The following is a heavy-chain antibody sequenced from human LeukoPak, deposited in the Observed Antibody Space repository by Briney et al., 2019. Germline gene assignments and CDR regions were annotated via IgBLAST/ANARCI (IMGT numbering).Heavy chain of an antibody. CDR2: IKSKTDGGTT. CDR3: TTEIYGLPSWELLVSAFDI. J-gene: IGHJ3*02. V-gene: IGHV3-15*01. D-gene: IGHD1-26*01. CDR1: GFTFSNAW. Sequence: GGSLRLSCAASGFTFSNAWMSWVRRAPGKGLEWVGRIKSKTDGGTTDYAAPVKGRFTISRDDSKNTLYLQMNSLKTEDTAVYYCTTEIYGLPSWELLVSAFDIWGQGTMVTVSS.